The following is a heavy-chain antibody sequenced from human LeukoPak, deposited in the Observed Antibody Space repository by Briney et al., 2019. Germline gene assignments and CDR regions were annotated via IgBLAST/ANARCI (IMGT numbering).Heavy chain of an antibody. J-gene: IGHJ6*03. CDR1: GGSISSYY. CDR2: IYYSGST. V-gene: IGHV4-59*01. D-gene: IGHD6-6*01. CDR3: ARGMYSSSRLVYYYMDV. Sequence: SETLSLTCSVSGGSISSYYWSWIRQPPGKGLEWIGYIYYSGSTNYNPSLKSRVTISVHTSKNQFSLKLRSETAADTAVYYCARGMYSSSRLVYYYMDVWGKGTTVTVSS.